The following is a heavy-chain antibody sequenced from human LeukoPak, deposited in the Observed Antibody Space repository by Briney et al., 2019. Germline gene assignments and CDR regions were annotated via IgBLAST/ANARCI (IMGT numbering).Heavy chain of an antibody. J-gene: IGHJ4*02. CDR3: ARGSSGWDSYFDY. CDR1: GYTFTSYG. D-gene: IGHD6-19*01. V-gene: IGHV1-18*01. Sequence: KVSXKAAGYTFTSYGISWVRQAPGQGVEGMGWISAYNCNTNYAQTLHARLTITTDTSTSTAYMELRSLRSDDTAVYYCARGSSGWDSYFDYWGQGTLVTVSS. CDR2: ISAYNCNT.